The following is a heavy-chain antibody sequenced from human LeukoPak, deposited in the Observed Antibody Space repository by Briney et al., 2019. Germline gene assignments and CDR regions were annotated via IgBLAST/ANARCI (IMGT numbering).Heavy chain of an antibody. D-gene: IGHD6-19*01. CDR1: GYTFTSYY. Sequence: ASVKVSCKASGYTFTSYYMHWVRQAPGQGLEWMGIINPSGGSTSYAQKFQGRVTMTRDTSTSTVYMELSSLRSEDTAVYYCARDQLGGPYSGGWYGYWGQGTLVTVSS. CDR2: INPSGGST. CDR3: ARDQLGGPYSGGWYGY. J-gene: IGHJ4*02. V-gene: IGHV1-46*01.